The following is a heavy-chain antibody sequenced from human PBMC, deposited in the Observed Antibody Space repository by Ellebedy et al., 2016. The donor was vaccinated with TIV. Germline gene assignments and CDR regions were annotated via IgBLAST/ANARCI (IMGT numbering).Heavy chain of an antibody. V-gene: IGHV3-74*01. J-gene: IGHJ4*02. Sequence: GESLKISXAASGFSLSGHWMHWVRQPPGKGLLWVSRSNKDGSDTKYADSVKGRFTISRDNSKNTLYLQMNSLRAEDTAVYYCARVSGKYYFDYWGQGTPVTVSS. CDR2: SNKDGSDT. CDR1: GFSLSGHW. D-gene: IGHD2-8*01. CDR3: ARVSGKYYFDY.